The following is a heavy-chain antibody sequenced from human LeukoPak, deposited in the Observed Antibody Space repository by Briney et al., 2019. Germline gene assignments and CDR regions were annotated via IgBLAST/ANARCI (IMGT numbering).Heavy chain of an antibody. J-gene: IGHJ5*02. CDR3: ARDPKPTVTTFNWFDP. Sequence: SVRVSCKASAGTFSSYATSSGPQGPGQGVEWMVETIPIFGTANYAQKFQGRVTITADESTSTAYMELSSLRSEDTAVYYCARDPKPTVTTFNWFDPWGQGTLVTVSS. CDR1: AGTFSSYA. CDR2: TIPIFGTA. V-gene: IGHV1-69*13. D-gene: IGHD4-17*01.